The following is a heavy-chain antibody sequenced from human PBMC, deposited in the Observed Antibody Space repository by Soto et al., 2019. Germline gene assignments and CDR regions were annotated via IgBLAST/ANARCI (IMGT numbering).Heavy chain of an antibody. CDR1: GFTFSSYW. CDR3: IRDGYDYDSSSDYFGY. Sequence: PGGSLRLSCAASGFTFSSYWMHWVRQAPGKGLVWVSRIDGDGSTTTYADSVKGRFTVSRDNAKNALYLQMNSLRAEDTAVYYCIRDGYDYDSSSDYFGYWGQGTLVTVSS. CDR2: IDGDGSTT. D-gene: IGHD3-22*01. J-gene: IGHJ4*02. V-gene: IGHV3-74*01.